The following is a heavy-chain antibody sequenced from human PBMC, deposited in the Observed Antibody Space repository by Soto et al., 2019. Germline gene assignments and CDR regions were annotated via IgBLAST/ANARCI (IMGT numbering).Heavy chain of an antibody. Sequence: SHTLSLTCAISGDSVSTNSTAWNWIRQSPSRGLEWLGMTYYGSKWYNDYAVSVKSRITINPDTSKNQFSLQLNSVTPEDRAVYYCTRAVAAIRRGPYYRYGFDVWGQGTTVKVSS. CDR3: TRAVAAIRRGPYYRYGFDV. J-gene: IGHJ6*02. V-gene: IGHV6-1*01. CDR1: GDSVSTNSTA. CDR2: TYYGSKWYN. D-gene: IGHD5-12*01.